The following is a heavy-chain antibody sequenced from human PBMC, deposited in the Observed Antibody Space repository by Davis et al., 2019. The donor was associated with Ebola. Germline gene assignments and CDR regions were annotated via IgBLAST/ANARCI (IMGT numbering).Heavy chain of an antibody. CDR2: IYYSGST. D-gene: IGHD6-13*01. CDR1: GGSISSYY. Sequence: MPSETLSLTCTVSGGSISSYYWSWIRQPPGKGLEWIGYIYYSGSTNYNPSLKSRVTISIDTSKNQFSLKLSSVTAADTAVYYCARLLDGYSSSWLLPPPNWFDPWGQGTLVTVSS. CDR3: ARLLDGYSSSWLLPPPNWFDP. V-gene: IGHV4-59*08. J-gene: IGHJ5*02.